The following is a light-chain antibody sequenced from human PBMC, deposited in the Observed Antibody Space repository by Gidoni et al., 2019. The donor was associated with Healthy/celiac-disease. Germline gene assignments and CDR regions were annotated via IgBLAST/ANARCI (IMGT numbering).Light chain of an antibody. CDR2: SNN. CDR3: AAWDDSLNGWV. V-gene: IGLV1-44*01. Sequence: QSVLTQPPPASGAPGQRVTLSCSGSSSNIGSNTVNWYQQPPGTAPKLLIYSNNQRPSGLPDRFSGSKSGTSASLAISGLQSEDEADYYCAAWDDSLNGWVFGGGTKLTVL. CDR1: SSNIGSNT. J-gene: IGLJ3*02.